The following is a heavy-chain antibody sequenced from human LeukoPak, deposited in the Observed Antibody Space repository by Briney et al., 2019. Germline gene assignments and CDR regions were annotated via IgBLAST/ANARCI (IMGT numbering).Heavy chain of an antibody. Sequence: PGGSLRLSCAASGFIISSYWMTWVRQAPGKGLEWVANIKQDGSERNYVDSVRGRFTASRDNAKNSLYLQMNSLRVEDTAVYYCAREVAARRLGSWVDPWGQGTPVIVSS. CDR2: IKQDGSER. CDR3: AREVAARRLGSWVDP. D-gene: IGHD6-6*01. J-gene: IGHJ5*01. CDR1: GFIISSYW. V-gene: IGHV3-7*01.